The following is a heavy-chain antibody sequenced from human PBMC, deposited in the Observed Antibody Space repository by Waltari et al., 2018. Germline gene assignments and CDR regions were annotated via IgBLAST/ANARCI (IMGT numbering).Heavy chain of an antibody. V-gene: IGHV3-30*02. D-gene: IGHD5-12*01. Sequence: DSVKGRFTISRDNSKNTLYLQMNSLRGEDAAVYYCAKDVNIGYDYALYYYYYDGLDVWGQGTTVTVSS. CDR3: AKDVNIGYDYALYYYYYDGLDV. J-gene: IGHJ6*02.